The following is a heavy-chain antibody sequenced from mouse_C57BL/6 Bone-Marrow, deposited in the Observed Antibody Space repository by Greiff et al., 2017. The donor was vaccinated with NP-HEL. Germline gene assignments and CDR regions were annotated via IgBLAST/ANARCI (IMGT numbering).Heavy chain of an antibody. CDR2: ILPGSGST. CDR3: ARSEDWLSRFAY. D-gene: IGHD2-2*01. J-gene: IGHJ3*01. V-gene: IGHV1-9*01. Sequence: VQLQQSGAELMKPGASVKLSCKATGYTFTGYWIEWVKQRPGHGLEWIGEILPGSGSTNYNEKFKGKATFTADTSSNTAYVQLSSLTTEDSAIYYCARSEDWLSRFAYWGQGTLVTVSA. CDR1: GYTFTGYW.